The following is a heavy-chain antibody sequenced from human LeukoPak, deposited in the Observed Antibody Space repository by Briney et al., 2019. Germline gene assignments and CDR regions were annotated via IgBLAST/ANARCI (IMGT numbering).Heavy chain of an antibody. CDR3: ASLRGYYYYYYMDV. CDR1: GGSISSYY. CDR2: IYYSGST. Sequence: SETLSLTCTVSGGSISSYYWSWIRQPPGKGLEWIVYIYYSGSTNYNPSLKSRVTISVDTSKNQFSLKLSSVTAADTAVYYCASLRGYYYYYYMDVWGKGTTVTVSS. V-gene: IGHV4-59*01. J-gene: IGHJ6*03. D-gene: IGHD3-10*01.